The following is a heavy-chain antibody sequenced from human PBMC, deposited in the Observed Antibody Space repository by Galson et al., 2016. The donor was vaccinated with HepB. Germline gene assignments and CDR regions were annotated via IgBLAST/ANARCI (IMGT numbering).Heavy chain of an antibody. D-gene: IGHD6-13*01. CDR1: GFTFSNYA. Sequence: SLRLSCAASGFTFSNYAKTWVRQAPGKGLEWVSGISGSGANTHYANAVKGRFTISRDNSNNTLYLQVNSLRAEDTALYFCARYSNSWAPFDYWGQGRLVTVSS. CDR2: ISGSGANT. V-gene: IGHV3-23*01. CDR3: ARYSNSWAPFDY. J-gene: IGHJ4*02.